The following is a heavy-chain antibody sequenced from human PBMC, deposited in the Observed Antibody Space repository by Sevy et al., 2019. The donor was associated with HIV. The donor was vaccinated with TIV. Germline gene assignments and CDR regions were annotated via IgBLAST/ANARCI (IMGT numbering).Heavy chain of an antibody. V-gene: IGHV4-4*07. J-gene: IGHJ4*02. CDR1: GGSISSYY. D-gene: IGHD3-10*01. Sequence: SETPSLTCTVSGGSISSYYWSWIRQPAGKGLEWIGRIYTSGSTNYNPSLKSRVTMSVDTSKNQFSLKLGSVTAADTAVYYCARDPGRYYGSGSYQPDDYWGQGTLVTVSS. CDR2: IYTSGST. CDR3: ARDPGRYYGSGSYQPDDY.